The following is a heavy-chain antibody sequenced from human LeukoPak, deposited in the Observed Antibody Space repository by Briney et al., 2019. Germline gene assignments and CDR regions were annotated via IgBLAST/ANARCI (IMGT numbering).Heavy chain of an antibody. D-gene: IGHD3-10*01. CDR1: GGSFSGYY. CDR2: INHSGST. CDR3: ARSDGYGLVDI. Sequence: SETLSLTCAVYGGSFSGYYWSWIRQPPGKGLEWIGEINHSGSTNYNPSLKSRVTISVDTSKNQFSLTLSSVTAADTVVYYCARSDGYGLVDIWGQGTMVTVSS. V-gene: IGHV4-34*01. J-gene: IGHJ3*02.